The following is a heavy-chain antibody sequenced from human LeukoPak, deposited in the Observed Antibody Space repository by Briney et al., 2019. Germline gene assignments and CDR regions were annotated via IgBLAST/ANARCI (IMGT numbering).Heavy chain of an antibody. D-gene: IGHD6-19*01. Sequence: SETLSLTCTVSGGSIADTSYYWGWIRQSPGKGLEWIGRIYYSGKTYYNPSLTSRVTISVDTSKNQISLTLTSVTAADTSLYYCARHKQASSGWFISLDPWGQGTLVTVSS. CDR2: IYYSGKT. CDR3: ARHKQASSGWFISLDP. CDR1: GGSIADTSYY. J-gene: IGHJ5*02. V-gene: IGHV4-39*01.